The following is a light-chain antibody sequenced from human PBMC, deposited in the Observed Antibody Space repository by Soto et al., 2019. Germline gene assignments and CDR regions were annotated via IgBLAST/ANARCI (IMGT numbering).Light chain of an antibody. Sequence: QAVVTQEPSLTVSPGGTVTLTCGSSTGAVTSGHYPYWFQQKPGQAPRTLIYETSNKHSWTPARFSGSLLGGKAALTLSGAQPEDEAEYYCLLSYSGARVVFGGGTKLTVL. CDR1: TGAVTSGHY. CDR2: ETS. J-gene: IGLJ2*01. CDR3: LLSYSGARVV. V-gene: IGLV7-46*01.